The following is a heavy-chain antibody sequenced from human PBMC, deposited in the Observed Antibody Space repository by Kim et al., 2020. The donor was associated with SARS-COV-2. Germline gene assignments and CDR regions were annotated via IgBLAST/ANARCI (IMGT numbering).Heavy chain of an antibody. J-gene: IGHJ6*03. CDR2: INHSGST. V-gene: IGHV4-34*01. D-gene: IGHD3-3*01. Sequence: SETLSLTCAVYGGSFSGYYWSWIRQLPGKGLEWIGEINHSGSTNYNPSFKSRVTISVDPSKTQFTPKLSSVTAADTAVYYCARGRTIFGVDSYYYYYMDVWGKGTTVTVSS. CDR3: ARGRTIFGVDSYYYYYMDV. CDR1: GGSFSGYY.